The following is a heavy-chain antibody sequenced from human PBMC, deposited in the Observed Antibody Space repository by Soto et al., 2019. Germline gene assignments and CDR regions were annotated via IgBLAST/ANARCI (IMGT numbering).Heavy chain of an antibody. J-gene: IGHJ4*02. Sequence: QVQLVESGGGVVQPGRSLRLSCAASGFTFSSYGMHWVRQAPGKGLEWVAVIWYDGSNKYYADSVKGRFTISRDNSKNTLYLQMNSLRAEDTAVYYCARDLSGSYDGSDYWGQGTLVTVSS. V-gene: IGHV3-33*01. D-gene: IGHD1-26*01. CDR2: IWYDGSNK. CDR1: GFTFSSYG. CDR3: ARDLSGSYDGSDY.